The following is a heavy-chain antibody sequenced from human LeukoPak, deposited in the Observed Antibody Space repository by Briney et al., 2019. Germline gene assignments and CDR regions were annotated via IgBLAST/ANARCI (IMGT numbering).Heavy chain of an antibody. CDR2: IYPGDSDT. V-gene: IGHV5-51*01. CDR1: GYSFSSYW. D-gene: IGHD2-2*01. J-gene: IGHJ4*02. CDR3: ARLRYDIVVVPAATDPLSYYFDY. Sequence: GESLKISCKGSGYSFSSYWIGWVRQMPGKGLEWMGIIYPGDSDTRYSPSFQGQVTISADKSISTAYLQWSSLKASDTAMYYCARLRYDIVVVPAATDPLSYYFDYWGQGTLVTVSS.